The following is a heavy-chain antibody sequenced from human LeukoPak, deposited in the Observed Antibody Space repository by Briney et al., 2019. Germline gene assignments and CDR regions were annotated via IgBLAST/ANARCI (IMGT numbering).Heavy chain of an antibody. CDR3: ARDLGSLSRYCGGDCYSSALDI. CDR2: ITTSGRYK. D-gene: IGHD2-21*02. V-gene: IGHV3-21*01. Sequence: TGGSLRLSCAASGFTFSDYRMNWVRLAPGKGLEWVSYITTSGRYKYYADSVKGRFTISRDNAKNPLFLQMNSLRAEDTAMYYCARDLGSLSRYCGGDCYSSALDIWGQGTLVTVSS. CDR1: GFTFSDYR. J-gene: IGHJ3*02.